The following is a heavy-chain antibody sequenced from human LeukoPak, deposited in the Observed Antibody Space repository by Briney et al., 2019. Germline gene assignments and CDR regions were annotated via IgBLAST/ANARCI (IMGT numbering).Heavy chain of an antibody. V-gene: IGHV3-23*01. CDR1: GFTFSSYA. CDR2: ISGSGGST. CDR3: AKAPRITMVRGVTHWFDP. J-gene: IGHJ5*02. D-gene: IGHD3-10*01. Sequence: PGGSLRLSCAASGFTFSSYAMSWVRQAPGKGLEWVSAISGSGGSTYYADSVKGRFTISRDNSKNTLYLQMNSLRAEDTAVYYCAKAPRITMVRGVTHWFDPWGQGTLVTVFS.